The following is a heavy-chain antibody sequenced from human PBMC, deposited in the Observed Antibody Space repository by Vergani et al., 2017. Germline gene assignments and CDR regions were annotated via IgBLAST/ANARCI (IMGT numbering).Heavy chain of an antibody. CDR2: IYTSGST. Sequence: QVQLQESGPGLVKPSQTLSLTCTVSGGSISSGSYYWSWIRQPAGKGLEWIGRIYTSGSTNYNPSLKSRVTISVDTSKNQFSLKLSSVTAADTAVYYCAREDRPYGGYGAHFDYWGQGTLVTVSS. J-gene: IGHJ4*02. D-gene: IGHD5-12*01. V-gene: IGHV4-61*02. CDR1: GGSISSGSYY. CDR3: AREDRPYGGYGAHFDY.